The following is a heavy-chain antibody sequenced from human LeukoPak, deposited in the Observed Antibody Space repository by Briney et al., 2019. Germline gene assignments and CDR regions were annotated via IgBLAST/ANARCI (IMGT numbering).Heavy chain of an antibody. D-gene: IGHD2-15*01. Sequence: SETLSLTCTVSGGSISSYYWSWIRQPPGKGLEWIGYIYYSGSTNYNPSLKSRVTISVDTSKNQFSLKLSSVTAADTAVYYCVTEPGHCTGGRCYGGWFDPWGQGTLVTVSS. CDR1: GGSISSYY. V-gene: IGHV4-59*12. J-gene: IGHJ5*02. CDR3: VTEPGHCTGGRCYGGWFDP. CDR2: IYYSGST.